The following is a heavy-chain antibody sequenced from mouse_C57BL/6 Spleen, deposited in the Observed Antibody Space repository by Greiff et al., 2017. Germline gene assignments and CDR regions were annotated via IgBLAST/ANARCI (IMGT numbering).Heavy chain of an antibody. J-gene: IGHJ1*03. D-gene: IGHD1-1*01. CDR1: GYTFTDYY. V-gene: IGHV1-26*01. Sequence: EVQLQQSGPELVKPGASVKISCKASGYTFTDYYMNWVKQSHGKSLEWFGDITPNNGGPSYNQKFKGTATLTVDKSSSTAYMELRILTSEDSAVYYCANYVEWYFDVWGTGTTVTVSS. CDR2: ITPNNGGP. CDR3: ANYVEWYFDV.